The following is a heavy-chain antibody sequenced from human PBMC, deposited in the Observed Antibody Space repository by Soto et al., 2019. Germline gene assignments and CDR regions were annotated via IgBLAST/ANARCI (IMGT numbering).Heavy chain of an antibody. CDR1: GGSISSSSYY. CDR2: IYYSGST. D-gene: IGHD6-19*01. CDR3: ASTPIAVAGTGSFDY. Sequence: PSETLSLTCTVSGGSISSSSYYWGWIRQPPGKGLEWIGSIYYSGSTYYNPSLKSRVTISVDTSKNQFSLKLSSVTAADTAVYYCASTPIAVAGTGSFDYWGQGTLVTVSS. J-gene: IGHJ4*02. V-gene: IGHV4-39*01.